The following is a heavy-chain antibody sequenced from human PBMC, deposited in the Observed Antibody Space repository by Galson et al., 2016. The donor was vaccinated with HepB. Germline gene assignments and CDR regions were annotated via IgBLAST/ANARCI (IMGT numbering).Heavy chain of an antibody. Sequence: SLRLSCAASGFTFSRHGMHWFRQAPGKGLEWVAVIWHDGNNKYYADSVKGRFTISRDNSKNTLYLQMNSLRPEDTAVYYCAKDLMTTVTRGEYGVDVWGQGTTVTVSS. CDR2: IWHDGNNK. CDR3: AKDLMTTVTRGEYGVDV. J-gene: IGHJ6*02. CDR1: GFTFSRHG. D-gene: IGHD4-17*01. V-gene: IGHV3-33*06.